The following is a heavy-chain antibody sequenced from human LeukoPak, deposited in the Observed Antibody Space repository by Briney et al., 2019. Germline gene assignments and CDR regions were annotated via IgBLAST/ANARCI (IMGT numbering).Heavy chain of an antibody. V-gene: IGHV3-21*01. CDR3: ARNSGSRPPRRPEYFQH. Sequence: GGSLRLSCAASGFTFSSYSMNWVRQAPGKGLEWVSSISSSSYIYYADSVKGRFTISRDNAKNSLYLQMNSLRAEDTAVYYCARNSGSRPPRRPEYFQHWGQGTLVTVSS. CDR2: ISSSSYI. J-gene: IGHJ1*01. D-gene: IGHD1-26*01. CDR1: GFTFSSYS.